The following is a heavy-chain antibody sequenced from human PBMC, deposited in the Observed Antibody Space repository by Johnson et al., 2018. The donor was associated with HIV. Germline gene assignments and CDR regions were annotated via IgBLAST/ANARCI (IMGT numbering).Heavy chain of an antibody. D-gene: IGHD3-16*01. Sequence: VQLMESGGGLVQPGRSLRLSCAASGFTFSSYAMHWVRQAPGKGLEWVGRIKSKTDGGTTDYAAPVKGRFTISRDDSKNTLYLQMNSLKTEDTAVYYCTTGRRRGNAFDIWGQGTMVTVSS. CDR1: GFTFSSYA. CDR2: IKSKTDGGTT. V-gene: IGHV3-15*01. CDR3: TTGRRRGNAFDI. J-gene: IGHJ3*02.